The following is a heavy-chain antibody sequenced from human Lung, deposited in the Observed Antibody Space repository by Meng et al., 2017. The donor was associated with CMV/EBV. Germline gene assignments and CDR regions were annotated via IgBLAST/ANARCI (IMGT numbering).Heavy chain of an antibody. CDR3: AKTFYGSGSRGAWGFDP. CDR1: GFTFSIYA. Sequence: GESLKISCAASGFTFSIYAMNWVRQAPGKGLEWVSVFSGSGDNTYYADSVKGRFTISRDNSKNTLYLQMNSLRAEDTAVYYCAKTFYGSGSRGAWGFDPWGQGALVTVSS. D-gene: IGHD6-19*01. J-gene: IGHJ5*02. V-gene: IGHV3-23*01. CDR2: FSGSGDNT.